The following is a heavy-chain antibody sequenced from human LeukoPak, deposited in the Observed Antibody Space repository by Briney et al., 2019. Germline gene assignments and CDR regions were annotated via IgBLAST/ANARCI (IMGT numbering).Heavy chain of an antibody. D-gene: IGHD3-22*01. V-gene: IGHV3-9*01. Sequence: GRSLRLSCAASGFTFDDYAMHWVRQAPGKGLEWVSGISWNSGSIGYADSVKGRFTISRDNAKNSLYLQMNSLRAEDTALYYCAKSYYYDSSGYYGYYFDYWGQGTLVTVSS. J-gene: IGHJ4*02. CDR1: GFTFDDYA. CDR2: ISWNSGSI. CDR3: AKSYYYDSSGYYGYYFDY.